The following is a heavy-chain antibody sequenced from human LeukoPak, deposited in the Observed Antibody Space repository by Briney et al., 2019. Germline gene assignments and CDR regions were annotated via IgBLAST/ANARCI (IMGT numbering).Heavy chain of an antibody. D-gene: IGHD3-22*01. CDR3: AREIPMYYYDSSGYSFGR. V-gene: IGHV1-46*01. CDR1: GYTFTSYY. CDR2: INPSGGST. Sequence: ASVKVSCKASGYTFTSYYIHWVRQAPGQGLEWMGIINPSGGSTSYAQKFQGRVTMTRDTSTSTVYMELSSLRSEDTAVYYCAREIPMYYYDSSGYSFGRWGQGTLVTVSS. J-gene: IGHJ4*02.